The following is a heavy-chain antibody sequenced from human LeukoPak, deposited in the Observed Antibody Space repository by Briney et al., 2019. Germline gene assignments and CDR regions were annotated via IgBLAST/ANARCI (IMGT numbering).Heavy chain of an antibody. CDR3: ARVDILTGFYTYFDY. J-gene: IGHJ4*02. V-gene: IGHV1-18*04. Sequence: ASVKVSWKASGYAFTSYGISWVRQAPGQGLEWMGWISAYNDNTNYVQKLQGRVTMTTDISTSTAYMELRSLGSDDTAVYYCARVDILTGFYTYFDYWGQGTLLTVSS. D-gene: IGHD3-9*01. CDR2: ISAYNDNT. CDR1: GYAFTSYG.